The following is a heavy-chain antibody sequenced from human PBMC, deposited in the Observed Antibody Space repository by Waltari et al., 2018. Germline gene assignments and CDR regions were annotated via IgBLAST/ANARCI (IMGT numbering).Heavy chain of an antibody. J-gene: IGHJ6*02. CDR1: GFTFSSYE. CDR2: ISSSGSTV. V-gene: IGHV3-48*03. Sequence: EVQLVESGGGLVQPGGSLRLSCAASGFTFSSYEMNWVRQAPGKGLEWVSYISSSGSTVYYADSVKGRFTISRDNAKNSLYLQMNSLRAEDTAVYYCARVSWDIVVVPAAIYGMDVWGQGTTVTVSS. D-gene: IGHD2-2*01. CDR3: ARVSWDIVVVPAAIYGMDV.